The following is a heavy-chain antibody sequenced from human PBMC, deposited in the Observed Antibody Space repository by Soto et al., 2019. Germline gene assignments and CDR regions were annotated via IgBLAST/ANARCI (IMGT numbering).Heavy chain of an antibody. V-gene: IGHV4-59*08. J-gene: IGHJ5*02. CDR1: GGSISSYY. D-gene: IGHD6-13*01. CDR2: IYYSGST. CDR3: ARANPWGSSWDFWFEP. Sequence: PSETLSLTCTVSGGSISSYYWIWIRQPPGKGLEWIGYIYYSGSTYYNPSLKSRVTISVDTSKNQFSLKLSSVTAADTAVYYCARANPWGSSWDFWFEPWGQGTLVTVSS.